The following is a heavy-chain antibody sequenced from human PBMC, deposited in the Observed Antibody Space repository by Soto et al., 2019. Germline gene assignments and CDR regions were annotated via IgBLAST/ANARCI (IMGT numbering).Heavy chain of an antibody. CDR1: GYTFTGYY. CDR2: INPNSGGT. J-gene: IGHJ3*02. V-gene: IGHV1-2*02. D-gene: IGHD2-2*01. CDR3: ARGGYCSSTSCYLFGI. Sequence: ASVKVSCKASGYTFTGYYMHWVRQAPGQGLEWMGWINPNSGGTNYAQKFQGRVTMTRDTSISTAYMELSRLRSDDTAVYYCARGGYCSSTSCYLFGIWGQGTMVTVSS.